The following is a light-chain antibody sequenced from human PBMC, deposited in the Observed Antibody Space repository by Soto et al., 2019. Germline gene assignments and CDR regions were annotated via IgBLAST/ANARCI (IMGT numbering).Light chain of an antibody. Sequence: EIVLTQSPGTLSLSPGERATLSCRASQSVSSSYLAWYQQKPGQAPRLLIYGASSRATGIPDRFRGSGSGTDFTLTISRREPEDFAVYYCQQYGSSPSTFGQGTRLEIK. CDR3: QQYGSSPST. CDR2: GAS. J-gene: IGKJ5*01. V-gene: IGKV3-20*01. CDR1: QSVSSSY.